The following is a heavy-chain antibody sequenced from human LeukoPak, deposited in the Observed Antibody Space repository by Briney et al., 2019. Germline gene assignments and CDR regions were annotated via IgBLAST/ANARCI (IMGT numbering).Heavy chain of an antibody. CDR1: GGSFSGYY. V-gene: IGHV4-34*01. CDR3: ARGAGYGSGSSTTPFDY. Sequence: SETLSLTCAVYGGSFSGYYWSWIRQPPGKGLEWMGEINHSGSTNYNPALKSRVTISVDTSKNQCSLKLSSVTAADTAVYYCARGAGYGSGSSTTPFDYWGQGTLVTVSS. CDR2: INHSGST. D-gene: IGHD3-10*01. J-gene: IGHJ4*02.